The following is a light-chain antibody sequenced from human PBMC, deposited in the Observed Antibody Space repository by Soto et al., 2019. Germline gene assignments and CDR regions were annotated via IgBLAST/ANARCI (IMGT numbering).Light chain of an antibody. V-gene: IGKV3-20*01. CDR2: GAS. J-gene: IGKJ4*01. Sequence: EIVLTQSPGTLSLSPGERATLSCRASQSVSNNYLAWYQQKPGQAPRLLIYGASSRATGIPDRFSGSGSGTDFTLTINRLEPEDFAVYYCQQYGRSPSTFGGGTKVDIK. CDR1: QSVSNNY. CDR3: QQYGRSPST.